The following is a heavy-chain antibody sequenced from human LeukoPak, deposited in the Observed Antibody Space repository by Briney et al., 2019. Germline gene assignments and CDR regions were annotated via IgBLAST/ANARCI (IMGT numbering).Heavy chain of an antibody. CDR3: ARIKPYYYDSSGAFDI. Sequence: ASVKVSCKASGGTFSSYAISWVRQAPGQGLEWMGGIIPIFGTANYAQKFQGRVTITTDESTSTAYMELSSLRSEATAVYYCARIKPYYYDSSGAFDIWGQGTMVTVSS. CDR1: GGTFSSYA. D-gene: IGHD3-22*01. V-gene: IGHV1-69*05. CDR2: IIPIFGTA. J-gene: IGHJ3*02.